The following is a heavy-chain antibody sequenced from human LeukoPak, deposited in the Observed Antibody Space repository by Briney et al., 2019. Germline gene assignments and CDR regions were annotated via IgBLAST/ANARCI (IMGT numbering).Heavy chain of an antibody. CDR3: AKGYYYDSSGYEDY. CDR1: GFTFSSYA. V-gene: IGHV3-23*01. D-gene: IGHD3-22*01. Sequence: PGGSLRLSCAASGFTFSSYAMSWVRQAPGKGLEWVSAISGSGGSTYYADSVKGRFTISRDNSKNTLYLQMNSLRAEDTAVYYCAKGYYYDSSGYEDYWGQGTLVTVSA. J-gene: IGHJ4*02. CDR2: ISGSGGST.